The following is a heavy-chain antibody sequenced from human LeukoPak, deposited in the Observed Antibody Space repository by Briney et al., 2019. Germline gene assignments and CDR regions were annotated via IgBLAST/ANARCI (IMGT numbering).Heavy chain of an antibody. CDR2: IYDSGST. Sequence: PSETLSLTCTVSGGSISSFYWSWIRQPPGKGLEWIGYIYDSGSTNYNPSLKSRVTILVDTSKNQFSLKLSSVTAADTAVYYCARPRVILTRADAFDIWGQGTMVTVSS. V-gene: IGHV4-59*08. CDR1: GGSISSFY. CDR3: ARPRVILTRADAFDI. J-gene: IGHJ3*02. D-gene: IGHD1-14*01.